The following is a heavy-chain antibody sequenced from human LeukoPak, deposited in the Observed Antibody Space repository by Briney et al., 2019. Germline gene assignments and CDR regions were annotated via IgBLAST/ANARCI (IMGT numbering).Heavy chain of an antibody. CDR1: GGSFSGYY. V-gene: IGHV4-34*01. D-gene: IGHD6-19*01. CDR2: INHSGST. J-gene: IGHJ3*02. CDR3: ARHGGIAVTVRDAFDI. Sequence: SETLSLTCAVYGGSFSGYYWSWIRQPPGKGLEWIGEINHSGSTNYNPSLKSRVTISVDTSKNQFSLRLSSVTATDTAVYYCARHGGIAVTVRDAFDIWGQGTMVTVSS.